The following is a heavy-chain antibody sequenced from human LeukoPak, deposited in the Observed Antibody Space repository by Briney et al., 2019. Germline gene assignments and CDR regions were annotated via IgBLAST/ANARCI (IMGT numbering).Heavy chain of an antibody. J-gene: IGHJ4*02. D-gene: IGHD6-19*01. CDR2: IYYSGST. V-gene: IGHV4-59*01. CDR3: ARAAGYSSRTPFDY. Sequence: PSETLSLTCTVSGGSISSYYWNWIRQPPGKGLEWIGDIYYSGSTNYNPSLKSRVTISVDTSKNQFSLKLTSVIAADTAVYYCARAAGYSSRTPFDYWGQGTLVTVSS. CDR1: GGSISSYY.